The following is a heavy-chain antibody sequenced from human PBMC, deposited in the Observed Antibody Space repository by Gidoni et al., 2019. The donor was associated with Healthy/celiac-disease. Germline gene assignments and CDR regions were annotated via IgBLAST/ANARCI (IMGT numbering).Heavy chain of an antibody. CDR3: ARDTGGGYDY. V-gene: IGHV3-33*01. CDR1: GFTFSSYV. D-gene: IGHD3-16*01. J-gene: IGHJ4*02. Sequence: QVQLVESGGGVVQPWRSLRLSCAASGFTFSSYVMHWVRQAPGKGLEWVAVRWYDGSNKYYADSVKGRFTISRDNSKNTLYLQMNSLRAEDTAVYYCARDTGGGYDYWGQGTLVTVSS. CDR2: RWYDGSNK.